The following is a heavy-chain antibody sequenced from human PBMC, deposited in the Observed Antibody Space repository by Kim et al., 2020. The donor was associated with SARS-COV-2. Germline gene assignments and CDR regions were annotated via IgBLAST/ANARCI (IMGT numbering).Heavy chain of an antibody. CDR1: GFTFSSYE. J-gene: IGHJ4*02. V-gene: IGHV3-48*03. CDR2: ISSSGSTI. CDR3: ARDKSDYDFWSGYK. D-gene: IGHD3-3*01. Sequence: GGSLRLSCAASGFTFSSYEMNWVRQAPGKGLEWVSYISSSGSTIYYADSVKGRFTISRDNAKNSLYLQMNSLRAEDTAVYYCARDKSDYDFWSGYKWGQGTLVTVSS.